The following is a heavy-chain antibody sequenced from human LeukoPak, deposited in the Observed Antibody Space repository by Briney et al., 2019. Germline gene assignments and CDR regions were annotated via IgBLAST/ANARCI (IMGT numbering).Heavy chain of an antibody. D-gene: IGHD3-10*01. Sequence: ASVKVSCKASGYTFTSYGISWVRQAPGQGLEWMGWISAYNGNTNYAQKLQGRVTMTTDTSTSTAYMELRSLRSDDTAVYYCAGGYGSGSYTLYYYYGMDVWGQGTTVTVSS. J-gene: IGHJ6*02. CDR2: ISAYNGNT. CDR3: AGGYGSGSYTLYYYYGMDV. V-gene: IGHV1-18*04. CDR1: GYTFTSYG.